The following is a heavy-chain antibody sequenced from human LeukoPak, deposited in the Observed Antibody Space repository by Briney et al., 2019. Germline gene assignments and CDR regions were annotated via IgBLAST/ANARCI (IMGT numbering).Heavy chain of an antibody. J-gene: IGHJ6*03. CDR2: IYYSWST. CDR1: GVSISSYY. V-gene: IGHV4-59*01. CDR3: ARSMAAAGSRRHYYYYMDV. Sequence: PSETLSLTCTVSGVSISSYYWSWIRKPPAQGMERHGYIYYSWSTNYNPSLKSRVTISVDTSKNQFSLKLSSVTAADTAVYYCARSMAAAGSRRHYYYYMDVWGKGTTVTVSS. D-gene: IGHD6-13*01.